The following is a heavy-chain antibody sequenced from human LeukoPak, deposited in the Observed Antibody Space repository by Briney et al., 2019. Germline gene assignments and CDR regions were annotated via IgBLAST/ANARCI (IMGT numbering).Heavy chain of an antibody. CDR3: ARGPPPHYYGSAYMDV. CDR2: IYYSGST. J-gene: IGHJ6*03. D-gene: IGHD3-10*01. V-gene: IGHV4-59*01. Sequence: SETLSLTCTVSGGSISSYYWSWIRQPPGKGLEWIGYIYYSGSTNYNPSLMSRITISVDSSKNQFSLKLSSVTAADTAVYYCARGPPPHYYGSAYMDVWGKGTTVTVSS. CDR1: GGSISSYY.